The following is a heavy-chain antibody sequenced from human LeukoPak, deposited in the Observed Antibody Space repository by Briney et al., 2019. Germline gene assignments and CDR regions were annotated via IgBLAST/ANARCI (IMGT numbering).Heavy chain of an antibody. D-gene: IGHD3-10*01. CDR1: GLMFSNYG. J-gene: IGHJ3*02. V-gene: IGHV3-30*18. CDR3: AKDLRRRYYFGSGSRGGTFDI. Sequence: GGSLRLSCAASGLMFSNYGMQWARQAPGKGLEWVAVISSEGSNKYYADSVKGRFTVSRDNSKNTLYLQMNSLRAEDTAVYYCAKDLRRRYYFGSGSRGGTFDIWGQGTMVTLSS. CDR2: ISSEGSNK.